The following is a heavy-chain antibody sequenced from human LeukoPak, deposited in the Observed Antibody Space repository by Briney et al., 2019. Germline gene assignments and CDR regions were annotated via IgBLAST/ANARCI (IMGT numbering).Heavy chain of an antibody. CDR1: GVTFGTYA. D-gene: IGHD4-17*01. CDR2: IGGNVGST. J-gene: IGHJ4*02. V-gene: IGHV3-23*01. CDR3: AKDIYGDYGGFDY. Sequence: GGSLRLSCAASGVTFGTYAMSWVRQAPGKGLEWVSGIGGNVGSTYYADSVKGRFTVSRDNSKNTLYLQMNSLRAEDTAVYYCAKDIYGDYGGFDYWGQGTLVTVSS.